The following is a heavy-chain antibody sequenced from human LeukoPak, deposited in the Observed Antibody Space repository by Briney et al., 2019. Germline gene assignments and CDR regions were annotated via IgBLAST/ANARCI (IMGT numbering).Heavy chain of an antibody. CDR1: GGTFSSYA. D-gene: IGHD2-2*01. Sequence: ASVKVSSKASGGTFSSYAISWVRQAPGQGLEWMGGIIPIFGTANYAQKFQGRVTITADESTSTAYMELSSLRSEDTAVYYCARDRGGYYCSSTSRKAFDPWGQGTLVTVSS. V-gene: IGHV1-69*01. CDR3: ARDRGGYYCSSTSRKAFDP. CDR2: IIPIFGTA. J-gene: IGHJ5*02.